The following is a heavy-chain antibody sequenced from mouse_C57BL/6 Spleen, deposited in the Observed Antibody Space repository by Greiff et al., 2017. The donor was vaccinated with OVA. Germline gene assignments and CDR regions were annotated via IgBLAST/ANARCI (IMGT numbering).Heavy chain of an antibody. Sequence: QVQLKESGAELVKPGASVKISCKASGYAFSSYWMNWVKQRPGKGLEWIGQIYPGDGDTNYNGKFKGKATLTADKSSSTAYMQLSSLTSEDSAVYFCARNGGYYDFDYWGQGTTLTVSS. V-gene: IGHV1-80*01. CDR2: IYPGDGDT. D-gene: IGHD2-3*01. CDR3: ARNGGYYDFDY. J-gene: IGHJ2*01. CDR1: GYAFSSYW.